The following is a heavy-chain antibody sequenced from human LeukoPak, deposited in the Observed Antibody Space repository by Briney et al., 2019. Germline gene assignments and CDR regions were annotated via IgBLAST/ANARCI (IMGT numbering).Heavy chain of an antibody. CDR1: SGSISSSNYY. J-gene: IGHJ6*03. CDR3: ARRRGSWDNYYYYYMDV. V-gene: IGHV4-39*01. CDR2: MYYSGST. Sequence: QESGPRLVKPSETLSLTCTVSSGSISSSNYYWGWIRQPPGKGLEWIGSMYYSGSTYYNPSLKSRVTISVDTSKNQFSLKLSSVTAADTAVYYCARRRGSWDNYYYYYMDVWGKGTTVTVSS. D-gene: IGHD1-26*01.